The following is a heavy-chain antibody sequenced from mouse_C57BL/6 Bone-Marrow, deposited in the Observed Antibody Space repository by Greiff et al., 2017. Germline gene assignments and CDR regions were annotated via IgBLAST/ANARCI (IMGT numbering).Heavy chain of an antibody. D-gene: IGHD1-1*01. Sequence: QVQLQQPGAELVMPGASVKLSCKASGYTFTSYWMHWVKQRPGQGLEWIGEIDPSDSYTTYNQKFKGKSTLTVDKSSSTAYMQLSSLTSEDSAVYYCARDRDYGSWFAYWGQGTLVTVSA. V-gene: IGHV1-69*01. J-gene: IGHJ3*01. CDR1: GYTFTSYW. CDR3: ARDRDYGSWFAY. CDR2: IDPSDSYT.